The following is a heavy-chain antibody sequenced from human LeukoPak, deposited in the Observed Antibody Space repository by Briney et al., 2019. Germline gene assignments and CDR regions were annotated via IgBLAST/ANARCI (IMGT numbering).Heavy chain of an antibody. V-gene: IGHV3-7*01. J-gene: IGHJ3*01. CDR1: GFTFSGYW. D-gene: IGHD6-19*01. CDR3: VRDSGGYSSVWYDAFDG. Sequence: GGSLRLSCAASGFTFSGYWMIWVRQAPGKGLEWVANIKQDGSVKYYVDSVSGRFTISRDNAKNLLYLQMNSLRDEDTAVYYCVRDSGGYSSVWYDAFDGWGRGTKVTVSS. CDR2: IKQDGSVK.